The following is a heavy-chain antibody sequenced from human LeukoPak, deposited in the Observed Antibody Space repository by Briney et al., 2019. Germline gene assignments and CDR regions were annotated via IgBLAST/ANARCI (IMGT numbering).Heavy chain of an antibody. CDR3: ARMLLRFPTNWFDP. Sequence: SETLSLTCTVSGGSISSGDYYWSWIRQPPGKGLEWIGYIYYSGSTYYNPSLKSRVTISVDTSKNQFSLKLSSVTAADTAVYYCARMLLRFPTNWFDPRGQGTLVTVSS. CDR1: GGSISSGDYY. J-gene: IGHJ5*02. V-gene: IGHV4-30-4*08. D-gene: IGHD3-3*01. CDR2: IYYSGST.